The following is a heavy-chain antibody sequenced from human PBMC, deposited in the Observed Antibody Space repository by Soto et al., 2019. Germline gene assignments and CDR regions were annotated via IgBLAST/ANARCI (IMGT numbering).Heavy chain of an antibody. CDR1: GDSMATGGHY. J-gene: IGHJ6*02. CDR2: VYYSGAT. D-gene: IGHD2-15*01. CDR3: AKDKDLQSSVRGV. V-gene: IGHV4-31*03. Sequence: PSETLSLTCTVSGDSMATGGHYYNWIRQVPGKGLEWIGYVYYSGATHYTPSLRARATISGDTSKNQFSLKLISVTAADTALYYSAKDKDLQSSVRGVWGQGIKVTVSS.